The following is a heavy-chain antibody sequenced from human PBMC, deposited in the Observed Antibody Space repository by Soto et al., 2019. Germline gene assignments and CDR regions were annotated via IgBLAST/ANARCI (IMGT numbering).Heavy chain of an antibody. D-gene: IGHD6-13*01. CDR3: ARSHGSSGNGAFDI. CDR2: ISTSGRYI. CDR1: GFTFSSYS. V-gene: IGHV3-21*01. Sequence: PGGSLRLSCAASGFTFSSYSMNWVRQAPGKGLEWVSSISTSGRYISYADSVKGRFTIPRDNAKNSLDLQMNSLTAEDTAVYFCARSHGSSGNGAFDIWGQGTMVTVSS. J-gene: IGHJ3*02.